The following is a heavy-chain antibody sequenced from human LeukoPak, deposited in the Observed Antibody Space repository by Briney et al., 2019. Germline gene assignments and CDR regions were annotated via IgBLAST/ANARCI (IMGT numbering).Heavy chain of an antibody. V-gene: IGHV3-30*07. CDR2: LSYDGSNK. Sequence: GGSLRLSCAASGFTFSSYAMHWACQAPGKGLQWLAVLSYDGSNKYYADSVKGRFTISRDNAQITLFLKITNLRAEDTPVYYCTRENAYGEYTTGMLDYWGEGSPVTASS. D-gene: IGHD3-9*01. J-gene: IGHJ4*02. CDR1: GFTFSSYA. CDR3: TRENAYGEYTTGMLDY.